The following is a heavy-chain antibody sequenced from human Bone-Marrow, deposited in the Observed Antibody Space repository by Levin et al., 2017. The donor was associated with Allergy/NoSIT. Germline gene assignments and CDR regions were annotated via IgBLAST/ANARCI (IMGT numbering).Heavy chain of an antibody. D-gene: IGHD4-23*01. V-gene: IGHV1-69*13. J-gene: IGHJ6*02. CDR2: IIPIFGTA. CDR3: ASGGTTVVTPHYYYGMDV. Sequence: SVKVSCKASGGTFSSYAISWVRQAPGQGLEWMGGIIPIFGTANYAQKFQGRVTITADESTSTAYMELSSLRSEDTAVYYCASGGTTVVTPHYYYGMDVWGQGTTVTVSS. CDR1: GGTFSSYA.